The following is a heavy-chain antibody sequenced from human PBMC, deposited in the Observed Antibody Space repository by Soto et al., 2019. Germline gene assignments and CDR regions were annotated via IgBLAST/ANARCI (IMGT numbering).Heavy chain of an antibody. CDR2: IYYSGST. D-gene: IGHD3-22*01. V-gene: IGHV4-59*01. J-gene: IGHJ4*02. Sequence: QVQLQESGPGLVQPSETLSLTCTVSGGSISPYYWSWIRQTPGKGLEWIAYIYYSGSTNYNPSLKSRVTISVDTSKNQCSLKLSSVTAADTAVYYCARASNYSDSFGYFLDSWGQGTLVTVSS. CDR1: GGSISPYY. CDR3: ARASNYSDSFGYFLDS.